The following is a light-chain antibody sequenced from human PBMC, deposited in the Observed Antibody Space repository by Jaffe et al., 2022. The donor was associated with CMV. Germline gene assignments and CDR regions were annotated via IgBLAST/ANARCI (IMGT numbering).Light chain of an antibody. Sequence: QSVLTQPPSVSAAPGQKVTISCSGSSSSFENSHVSWYQDLPGLAPKLLIFETNGRPSGIPDRFSGSKSGMSATLGITGLQTEDEAHYYCVIWDSGLRSVLFGGGTRLTVL. V-gene: IGLV1-51*02. CDR3: VIWDSGLRSVL. J-gene: IGLJ2*01. CDR2: ETN. CDR1: SSSFENSH.